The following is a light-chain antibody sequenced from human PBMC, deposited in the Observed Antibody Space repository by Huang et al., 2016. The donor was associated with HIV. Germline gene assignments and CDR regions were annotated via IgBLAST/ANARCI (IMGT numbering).Light chain of an antibody. Sequence: EIVLTQSPGSLSLSPGEGATLSCRASQSVNNNYLAWYQQKPGQAPRLFIFSASNRATGIPDRFGGSGSGTDFTLTIRSLEPEDFAMYYCQQYGSSPWTFGQGTKVEVK. CDR3: QQYGSSPWT. CDR2: SAS. CDR1: QSVNNNY. V-gene: IGKV3-20*01. J-gene: IGKJ1*01.